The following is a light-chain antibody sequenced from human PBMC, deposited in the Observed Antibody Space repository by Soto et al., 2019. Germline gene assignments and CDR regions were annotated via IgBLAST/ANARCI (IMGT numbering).Light chain of an antibody. Sequence: DIQMTQSPSSLSASVGDRVTIICRASQSISSYLNWYQQKPGKAPKFLIYAASTLESGVPSRFSGRGSGTIFTLTISSLQPEDFATYYCQQSYSKPLLTFGGGTKVEIK. CDR2: AAS. CDR1: QSISSY. V-gene: IGKV1-39*01. CDR3: QQSYSKPLLT. J-gene: IGKJ4*01.